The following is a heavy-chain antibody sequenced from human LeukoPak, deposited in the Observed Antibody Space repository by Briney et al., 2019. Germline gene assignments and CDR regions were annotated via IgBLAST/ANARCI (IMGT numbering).Heavy chain of an antibody. CDR1: GFTFTNYA. J-gene: IGHJ6*03. D-gene: IGHD6-19*01. Sequence: PGGFLRLSCVASGFTFTNYAMSWVRQAPGKGLEWVSAISGSGGSTYYADSVKGRFIISRDNSKNTLYLHMSSLRGEDTALYYCAAGSGWKPYYYNYYMDVWGKGTTVTVSS. CDR2: ISGSGGST. CDR3: AAGSGWKPYYYNYYMDV. V-gene: IGHV3-23*01.